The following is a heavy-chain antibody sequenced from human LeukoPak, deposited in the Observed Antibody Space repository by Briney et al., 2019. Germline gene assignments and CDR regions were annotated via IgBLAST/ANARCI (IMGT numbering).Heavy chain of an antibody. CDR3: ARLDRNYYYLDV. V-gene: IGHV1-2*06. D-gene: IGHD1-1*01. CDR1: GYTFTVHY. Sequence: VSVKVSCKTSGYTFTVHYMNWVRQAPGQGLEWMGRINPTTGVANYAQKFQGRITVTRDTSINTAYMELSSLRSDDTAVYYCARLDRNYYYLDVWGQGTTVTVSS. CDR2: INPTTGVA. J-gene: IGHJ6*03.